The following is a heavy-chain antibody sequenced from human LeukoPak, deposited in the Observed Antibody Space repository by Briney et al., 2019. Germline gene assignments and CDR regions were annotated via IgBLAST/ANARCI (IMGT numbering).Heavy chain of an antibody. CDR3: AKDRDYGDYTSAYYYYMDV. CDR1: GFTFSTYG. V-gene: IGHV3-30*02. D-gene: IGHD4-17*01. J-gene: IGHJ6*03. CDR2: IRYDGTNK. Sequence: GGALRLCCAASGFTFSTYGIHWVRQAPGKGLEWVAFIRYDGTNKWYADSVKGRFTISRDNSKNMLYLQMNSLRAEDTAVYHCAKDRDYGDYTSAYYYYMDVWGKGTTVTVSS.